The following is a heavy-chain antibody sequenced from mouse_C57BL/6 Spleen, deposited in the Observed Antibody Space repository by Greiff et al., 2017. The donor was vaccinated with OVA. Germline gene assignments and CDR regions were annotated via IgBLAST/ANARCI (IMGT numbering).Heavy chain of an antibody. D-gene: IGHD2-3*01. CDR1: GYTFTSYW. CDR3: ARSGYDGYYDQSY. V-gene: IGHV1-64*01. J-gene: IGHJ4*01. Sequence: QVQLKQPGAELVKPGASVKLSCKASGYTFTSYWMHWVKQRPGQGLEWIGMIHPNSGSTNYNEKFKSKATLTVDKSSSTAYMQLSSLTSEDSAVYYCARSGYDGYYDQSYWGQGTSVTVSS. CDR2: IHPNSGST.